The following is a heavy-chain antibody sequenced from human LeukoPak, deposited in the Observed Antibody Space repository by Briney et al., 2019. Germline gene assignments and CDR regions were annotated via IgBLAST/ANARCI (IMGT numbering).Heavy chain of an antibody. D-gene: IGHD1-26*01. CDR2: INWDGTNT. Sequence: PGGSLRLSCAASGGTTDDYGMSWVRQAPGKGLEWVSGINWDGTNTYYAESVKGRFTISRDNAKNSLYLQMNSLRPEDTAFYYCAKGTGRYWTFFDYWGRGTLVTVSS. CDR1: GGTTDDYG. J-gene: IGHJ4*02. V-gene: IGHV3-20*04. CDR3: AKGTGRYWTFFDY.